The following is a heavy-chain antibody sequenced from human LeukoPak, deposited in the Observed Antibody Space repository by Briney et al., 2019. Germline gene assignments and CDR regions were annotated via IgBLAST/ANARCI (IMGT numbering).Heavy chain of an antibody. D-gene: IGHD3-9*01. Sequence: GGSLRLSCAASGFTFSSYDMHWVRQATGKGLEWVSAIGTAGDTYYPGSVKGRFTISRDNAKNSLSLQMNSLRPEDTAVYYCARDFDRLIRKIGRDSLYYYYYYMDVWGKGTTVTVSS. V-gene: IGHV3-13*01. CDR3: ARDFDRLIRKIGRDSLYYYYYYMDV. CDR2: IGTAGDT. CDR1: GFTFSSYD. J-gene: IGHJ6*03.